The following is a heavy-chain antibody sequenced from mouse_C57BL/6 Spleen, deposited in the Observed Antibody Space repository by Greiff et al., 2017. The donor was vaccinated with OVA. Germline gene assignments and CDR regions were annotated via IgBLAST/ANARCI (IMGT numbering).Heavy chain of an antibody. D-gene: IGHD2-4*01. CDR1: GYAFSSSW. Sequence: VQLQQSGPELVKPGASVKISCKASGYAFSSSWMNWVKQRPGKGLEWIGRIYPGDGDTNYNGKFKGKATLTADKSSSTAYMQLSSLTSEDSAVYFCARSYDYDAVDYWGQGTTLTVSS. CDR2: IYPGDGDT. V-gene: IGHV1-82*01. J-gene: IGHJ2*01. CDR3: ARSYDYDAVDY.